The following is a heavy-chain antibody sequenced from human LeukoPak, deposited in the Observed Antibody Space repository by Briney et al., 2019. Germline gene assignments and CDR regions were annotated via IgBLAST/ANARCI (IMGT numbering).Heavy chain of an antibody. J-gene: IGHJ2*01. CDR3: ARVRDSSGYFVTPFSLYFDL. V-gene: IGHV1-2*02. CDR1: GYTFTGYY. D-gene: IGHD3-22*01. Sequence: GSVKVSCKASGYTFTGYYMHWVRQAPGQGLEWMGWINPNSGGTNYAQKFQGRVTMTRDTSISTAYMELSRLRSDDTAVYYCARVRDSSGYFVTPFSLYFDLWGRGTLVTVSS. CDR2: INPNSGGT.